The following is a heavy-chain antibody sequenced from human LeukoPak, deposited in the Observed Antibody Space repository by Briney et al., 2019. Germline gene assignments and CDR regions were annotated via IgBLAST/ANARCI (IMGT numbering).Heavy chain of an antibody. Sequence: VGSLRLSCAVSGFTFSNYDVHWVRQAPGKGLEWVAVISYDGSNKYYADSVKGRFTISRHNSKKTLYLQMNSLKSEDTAVYYCAREGLETKGLYLDYWGQGTLVTVSS. CDR1: GFTFSNYD. CDR3: AREGLETKGLYLDY. V-gene: IGHV3-30*04. CDR2: ISYDGSNK. J-gene: IGHJ4*02.